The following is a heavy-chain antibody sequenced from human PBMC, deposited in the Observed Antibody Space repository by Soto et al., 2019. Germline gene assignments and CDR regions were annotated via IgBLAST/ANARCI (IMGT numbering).Heavy chain of an antibody. Sequence: SETLSLTCTVSGGSISSYYWSWIRQPSGKGLEWIGYIYYSGSSNYNPSLKSRVTISVDTSKNQFSLKLSSVTAADTAVYYCARWLRPYYFDYWGQGTLVTVSS. CDR3: ARWLRPYYFDY. CDR1: GGSISSYY. J-gene: IGHJ4*02. V-gene: IGHV4-59*01. CDR2: IYYSGSS. D-gene: IGHD5-12*01.